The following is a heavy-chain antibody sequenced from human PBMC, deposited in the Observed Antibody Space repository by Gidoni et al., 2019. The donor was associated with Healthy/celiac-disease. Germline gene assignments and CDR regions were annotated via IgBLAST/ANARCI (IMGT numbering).Heavy chain of an antibody. J-gene: IGHJ4*02. D-gene: IGHD3-10*01. CDR2: ISYDGSNK. V-gene: IGHV3-30-3*01. CDR1: GFTFSSYS. Sequence: QVQLVESGGGVVQPGRSLRLSCAASGFTFSSYSMHWVRQAPGKGLEWVAVISYDGSNKYYADSVKGRFTISRDNSKNTLYLQMNSLRAEDTAVYYCAREKGKRYGSGSYKGLDYWGQGTLVTVSS. CDR3: AREKGKRYGSGSYKGLDY.